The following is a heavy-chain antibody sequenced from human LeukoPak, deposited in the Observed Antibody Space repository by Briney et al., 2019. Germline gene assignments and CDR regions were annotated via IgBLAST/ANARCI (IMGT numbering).Heavy chain of an antibody. Sequence: GGSLRLSCAASGFTFSIYSMNRVRQAPGKGLEWVSSISSSSTYIYQADSVKGRFTISRDNAKNSLYLQMNSLRAEDTGVYYCARDRGADYWGQGTLVTVSS. CDR2: ISSSSTYI. CDR3: ARDRGADY. CDR1: GFTFSIYS. D-gene: IGHD3-10*01. V-gene: IGHV3-21*01. J-gene: IGHJ4*02.